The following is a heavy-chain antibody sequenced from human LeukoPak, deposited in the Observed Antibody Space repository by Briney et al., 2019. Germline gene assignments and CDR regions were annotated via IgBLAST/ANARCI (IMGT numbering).Heavy chain of an antibody. Sequence: SVTVSFKSSGGTFNTYAITWVRQAPGQGLGWMGRIIPILDVADSAHRFQGRVTITADRATSTVYMELNCLRSEDTAIYYCARFPVRGYTYGSVIHHMDVWGQGTTVIVSS. V-gene: IGHV1-69*04. CDR2: IIPILDVA. CDR3: ARFPVRGYTYGSVIHHMDV. J-gene: IGHJ6*02. CDR1: GGTFNTYA. D-gene: IGHD5-18*01.